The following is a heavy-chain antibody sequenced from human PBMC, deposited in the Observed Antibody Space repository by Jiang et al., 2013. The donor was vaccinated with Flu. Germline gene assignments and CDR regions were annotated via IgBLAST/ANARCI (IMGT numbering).Heavy chain of an antibody. CDR2: INHSGST. CDR3: ARGRRVLRFLEWLLPFDY. J-gene: IGHJ4*02. V-gene: IGHV4-34*01. Sequence: LLKPSETLSLTCAVYGGSFSGYYWSWIRQPPGKGLEWIGEINHSGSTNYNPSLKSRVTISVDTSKNQFSLKLSSVTAADTAVYYCARGRRVLRFLEWLLPFDYVGPGNPGHRLL. D-gene: IGHD3-3*01. CDR1: GGSFSGYY.